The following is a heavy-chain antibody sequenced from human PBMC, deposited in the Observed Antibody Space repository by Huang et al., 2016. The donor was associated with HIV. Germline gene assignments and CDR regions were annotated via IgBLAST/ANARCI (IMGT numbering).Heavy chain of an antibody. CDR1: GFTFSTYW. CDR2: INSDVIST. D-gene: IGHD6-19*01. V-gene: IGHV3-74*01. CDR3: ARERSSGWAIDY. Sequence: EVQLVESGGGLVQPGGSLRLSCAASGFTFSTYWMHWVRQAPGKGQVWVARINSDVISTSYADSVKGRFTISRDNAKNTLYLQMNSLRAEDTAVYYCARERSSGWAIDYWGQGTLVTVSS. J-gene: IGHJ4*02.